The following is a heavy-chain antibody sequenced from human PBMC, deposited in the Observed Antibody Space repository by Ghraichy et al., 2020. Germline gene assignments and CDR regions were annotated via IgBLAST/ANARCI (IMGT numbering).Heavy chain of an antibody. Sequence: GGSLRLYCAASGFTFSDYGMHWVRQAPGKGLEWVAFVWNDGNKKYHADSVKGRFTISRDNSKNTLYLQMNSLRVEDTAVYYCAKDPGFIQCGYYMDVWGKGTTVTVSS. J-gene: IGHJ6*03. CDR3: AKDPGFIQCGYYMDV. CDR2: VWNDGNKK. D-gene: IGHD3-10*01. CDR1: GFTFSDYG. V-gene: IGHV3-30*02.